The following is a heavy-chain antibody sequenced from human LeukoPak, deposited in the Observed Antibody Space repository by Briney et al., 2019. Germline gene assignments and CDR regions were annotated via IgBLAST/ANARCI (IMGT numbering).Heavy chain of an antibody. CDR1: GGSISNYY. J-gene: IGHJ4*02. CDR2: IYYSGST. D-gene: IGHD2-15*01. Sequence: SETLSLTCTVSGGSISNYYWSWIRQPPGKGLEWIAYIYYSGSTKYNPSLKSRVTISVDTSNNQFSVKLNSVTAADTAVYYCARHEERWPHYFDCWGQGTLVTVSS. V-gene: IGHV4-59*08. CDR3: ARHEERWPHYFDC.